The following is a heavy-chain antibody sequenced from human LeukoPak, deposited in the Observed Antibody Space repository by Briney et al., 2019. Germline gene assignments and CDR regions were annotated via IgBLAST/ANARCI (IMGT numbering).Heavy chain of an antibody. CDR3: ARELAGFDY. D-gene: IGHD6-13*01. V-gene: IGHV1-18*01. CDR2: ISAYNGNT. Sequence: EASVKVSCKAFGYTFTSYGISWVRQAPGQGLEWMGWISAYNGNTNYAQKFQGRVTMTTDTSTSTAYMELRSLRSEDTAVYYCARELAGFDYWGQGTLVTVSS. CDR1: GYTFTSYG. J-gene: IGHJ4*02.